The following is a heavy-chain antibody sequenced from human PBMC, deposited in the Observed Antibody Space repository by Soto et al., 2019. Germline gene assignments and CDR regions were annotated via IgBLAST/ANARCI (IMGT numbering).Heavy chain of an antibody. Sequence: QVQLQESGPGLVKPSETLSLTCTVSGGSVSDNYWSWLRQPPGKGLEWIGYIYYTGYTSYNPSLKSRVTSSIDTSRIQFSLTMSSVTAGVTAVSYSAGERGLWFGELLPHGWLDTWGQGTLVTVSS. V-gene: IGHV4-59*02. CDR2: IYYTGYT. J-gene: IGHJ5*02. CDR1: GGSVSDNY. CDR3: AGERGLWFGELLPHGWLDT. D-gene: IGHD3-10*01.